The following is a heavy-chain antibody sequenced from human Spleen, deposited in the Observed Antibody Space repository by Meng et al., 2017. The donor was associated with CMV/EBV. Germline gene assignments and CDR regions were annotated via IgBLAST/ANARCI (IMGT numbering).Heavy chain of an antibody. CDR3: AGDSGAY. V-gene: IGHV3-7*01. CDR2: IKQDGSGK. Sequence: GESLKISCAASGFTFSTYWMNWVRQAPGKGLEWVANIKQDGSGKYYVDSVKGRFTISRDNVKNSLYLQMNSLRVEDTAVYYCAGDSGAYWGQGTLVTVSS. CDR1: GFTFSTYW. D-gene: IGHD3-10*01. J-gene: IGHJ4*02.